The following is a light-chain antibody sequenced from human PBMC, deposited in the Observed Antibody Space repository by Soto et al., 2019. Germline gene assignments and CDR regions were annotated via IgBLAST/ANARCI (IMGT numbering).Light chain of an antibody. V-gene: IGKV1-5*01. Sequence: DIQMTQSPSTLSASVGDRVTITCRASQSISSWLAWYQQKSGKAPKLLIYDASSLESGVPSRFSGSGSGTEFTLTISSLQPDDFAPCCCQQSSSYSPPFGQGTKLEIK. J-gene: IGKJ2*01. CDR3: QQSSSYSPP. CDR1: QSISSW. CDR2: DAS.